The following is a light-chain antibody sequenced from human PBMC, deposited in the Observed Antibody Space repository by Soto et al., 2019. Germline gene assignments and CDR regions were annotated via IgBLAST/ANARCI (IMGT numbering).Light chain of an antibody. J-gene: IGLJ3*02. Sequence: QSVLTQPPSVSAAPGQKVTISCSGSSSNIGNNYVSWYQQLPGTAPKLLIYDNNKRPSGIPDRFSGSKSGTSATLGITGLQTVDEADYYCGTWDSSAGVFGGGTKLTVL. V-gene: IGLV1-51*01. CDR3: GTWDSSAGV. CDR2: DNN. CDR1: SSNIGNNY.